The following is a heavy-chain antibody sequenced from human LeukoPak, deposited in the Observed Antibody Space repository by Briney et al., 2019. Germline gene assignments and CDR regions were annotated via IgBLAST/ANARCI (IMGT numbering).Heavy chain of an antibody. Sequence: ASVKVSCKASGYTFTSYGISWVRPATGQGLEWMGWICAYNGNTNYAQKLQGRVTMTTDTSTSTAYMELRSLRSDDTAVYYCAVIAYCGGDCYSGAFDIWGQGTMVTVSS. CDR1: GYTFTSYG. V-gene: IGHV1-18*01. CDR2: ICAYNGNT. CDR3: AVIAYCGGDCYSGAFDI. D-gene: IGHD2-21*02. J-gene: IGHJ3*02.